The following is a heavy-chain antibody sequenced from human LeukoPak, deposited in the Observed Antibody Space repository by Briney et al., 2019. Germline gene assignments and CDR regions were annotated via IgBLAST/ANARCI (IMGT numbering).Heavy chain of an antibody. CDR2: IYYSGST. V-gene: IGHV4-31*03. CDR1: GGSISSGGYY. D-gene: IGHD5-18*01. Sequence: SSETLSLTCTVSGGSISSGGYYWSWIRQHPGKGLEWIGYIYYSGSTYYNPSLKSRVTISVDTSKNQFSLKLSSVTDAHTDVYYCARRRGYSFLVYFDYWGQGTLVTVCS. CDR3: ARRRGYSFLVYFDY. J-gene: IGHJ4*02.